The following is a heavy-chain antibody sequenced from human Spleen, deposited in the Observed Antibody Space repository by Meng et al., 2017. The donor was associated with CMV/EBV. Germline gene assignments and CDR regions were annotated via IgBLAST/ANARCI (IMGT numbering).Heavy chain of an antibody. J-gene: IGHJ4*02. D-gene: IGHD6-19*01. CDR3: AKATSTGWYISGNFDF. Sequence: SGFTFSTYAMPWVRQAPGKGLEWVSAISGDGETTYYADSVKGRFTISRDNSKDTLYLQMNSLRVDDTAIYYCAKATSTGWYISGNFDFWGQGTLVTVSS. V-gene: IGHV3-23*01. CDR1: GFTFSTYA. CDR2: ISGDGETT.